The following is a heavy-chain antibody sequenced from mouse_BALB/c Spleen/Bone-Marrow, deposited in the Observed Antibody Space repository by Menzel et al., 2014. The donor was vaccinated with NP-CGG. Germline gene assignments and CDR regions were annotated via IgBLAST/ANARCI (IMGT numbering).Heavy chain of an antibody. CDR1: GYTFRSHW. J-gene: IGHJ1*01. V-gene: IGHV1-9*01. D-gene: IGHD2-1*01. Sequence: VQLQQSGAELMKPGASVKISCKATGYTFRSHWIDWVKQRPGHGLEWIGEILPGSGSTYYNEKFKGKATFTADTSSNTAYMQLSSLTSEDSAVYYCARGGNFLWYFDVWGAGTTVTVSS. CDR2: ILPGSGST. CDR3: ARGGNFLWYFDV.